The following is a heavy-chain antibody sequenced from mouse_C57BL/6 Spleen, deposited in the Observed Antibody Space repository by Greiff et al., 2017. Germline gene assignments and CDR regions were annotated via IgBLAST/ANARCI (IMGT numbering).Heavy chain of an antibody. J-gene: IGHJ2*01. D-gene: IGHD3-2*02. CDR3: TREKTAQAPFYFDY. CDR1: GYTFTSYW. V-gene: IGHV1-5*01. Sequence: EVQLQQSGTVLARPGASVKMSCKTSGYTFTSYWMHWVKQRPGQGLEWIGAIYPGNSDTSYNQKFKGKAKLTAVTSASTAYMELSSLTNEDSAVYYCTREKTAQAPFYFDYWGQGTALTVSS. CDR2: IYPGNSDT.